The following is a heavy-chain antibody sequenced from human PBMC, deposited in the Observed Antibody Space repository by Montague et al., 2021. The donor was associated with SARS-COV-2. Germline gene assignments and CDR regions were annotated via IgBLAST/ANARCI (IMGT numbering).Heavy chain of an antibody. Sequence: SETLSLTCTVSGGSISSSSYYWGWIRQPPGKGLEWIGSIYYSESTXYNPSLKSRVTISVDTSKNQFSLKLSSVTAADTAVYYCARVGRQQLVRLSGMDVWGQGTPVTVSS. V-gene: IGHV4-39*07. J-gene: IGHJ6*02. D-gene: IGHD6-13*01. CDR2: IYYSEST. CDR3: ARVGRQQLVRLSGMDV. CDR1: GGSISSSSYY.